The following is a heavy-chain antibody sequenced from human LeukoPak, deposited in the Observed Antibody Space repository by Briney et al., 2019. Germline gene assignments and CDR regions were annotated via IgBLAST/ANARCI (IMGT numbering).Heavy chain of an antibody. D-gene: IGHD3-22*01. CDR1: GYTFTSYG. J-gene: IGHJ5*02. Sequence: ASVKVSCKASGYTFTSYGISWVRQAPGQGLEWMGWISASNGNTNYAQKLQGRVTMTEDTSADTAYMELSSLRAEDTAVYYCARGAGGWTMISWFDPWGQGTLVTVSS. CDR3: ARGAGGWTMISWFDP. CDR2: ISASNGNT. V-gene: IGHV1-18*01.